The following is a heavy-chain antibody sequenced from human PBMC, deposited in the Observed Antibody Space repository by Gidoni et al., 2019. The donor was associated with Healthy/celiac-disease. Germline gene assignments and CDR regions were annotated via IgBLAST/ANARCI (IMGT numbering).Heavy chain of an antibody. CDR2: IRSKANSYAT. D-gene: IGHD2-21*02. CDR1: GFPFSGSA. J-gene: IGHJ6*02. V-gene: IGHV3-73*02. Sequence: EVQLVESGGGLVQPGGSRKLSCAPSGFPFSGSAIPWVRPPSGKGLEWVGRIRSKANSYATAYAASVKGRFTISRDDSKNTAYLQMNSLKTEDTAVYYCSGNYCGGDCYSETGYYYYGMDVWGQGTTVTVSS. CDR3: SGNYCGGDCYSETGYYYYGMDV.